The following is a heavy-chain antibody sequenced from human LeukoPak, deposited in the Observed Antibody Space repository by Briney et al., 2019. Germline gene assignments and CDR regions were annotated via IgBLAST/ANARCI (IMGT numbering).Heavy chain of an antibody. CDR3: ARDSGWYSGSYYVTRGYYFDY. CDR1: GYTFTSYG. Sequence: VASAKVSCKASGYTFTSYGISWVRQAPGQGLEWMGWISAYNGNTNYAQKLQGRVTMTTDTSTSTAYMELRSLRSDDTAVYYCARDSGWYSGSYYVTRGYYFDYWGQGTLVTVSS. D-gene: IGHD1-26*01. CDR2: ISAYNGNT. V-gene: IGHV1-18*01. J-gene: IGHJ4*02.